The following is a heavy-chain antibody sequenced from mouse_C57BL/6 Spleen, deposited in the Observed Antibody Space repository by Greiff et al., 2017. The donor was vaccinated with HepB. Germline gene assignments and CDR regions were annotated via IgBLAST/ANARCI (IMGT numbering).Heavy chain of an antibody. CDR3: ARGGTTVVAPYYFDY. Sequence: VKLQESGAELARPGASVKMSCKASGYTFTSYTMHWVKQRPGQGLEWIGYINPSSGYTKYNQKFKDKATLTADKSSSTAYMQLSSLTSEDSAVYYCARGGTTVVAPYYFDYWGQGTTLTVSS. D-gene: IGHD1-1*01. CDR1: GYTFTSYT. V-gene: IGHV1-4*01. J-gene: IGHJ2*01. CDR2: INPSSGYT.